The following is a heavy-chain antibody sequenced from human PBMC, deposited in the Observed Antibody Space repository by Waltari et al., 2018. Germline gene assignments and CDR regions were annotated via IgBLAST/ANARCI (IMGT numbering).Heavy chain of an antibody. J-gene: IGHJ4*02. Sequence: QVRLVQSGAEVKKPGASVKVSCKASGYTFTDYYMHWVRQAPGQGLEWKGRINPNSGGTNDTQKFQGRVTMTRDTSISTAYMELSRLRSDDTAVYYCARGGPAFFGVLITKRFDYWDQGTLVTVSS. CDR3: ARGGPAFFGVLITKRFDY. V-gene: IGHV1-2*06. CDR2: INPNSGGT. D-gene: IGHD3-3*01. CDR1: GYTFTDYY.